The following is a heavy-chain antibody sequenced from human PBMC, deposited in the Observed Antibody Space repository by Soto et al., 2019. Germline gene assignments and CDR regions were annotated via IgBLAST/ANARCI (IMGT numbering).Heavy chain of an antibody. J-gene: IGHJ6*02. CDR1: GFTFSSYS. CDR3: ARDQRDSSGYYFGPRNYGMDV. V-gene: IGHV3-21*01. CDR2: ISSSSSYI. Sequence: EVQLVESGGGLVKPGGSLRLSCAASGFTFSSYSMNWVRQAPGKGLEWVSSISSSSSYIYYADSVKGRFTISRDNAKNSLYLQMNSLRAEDTAVYYCARDQRDSSGYYFGPRNYGMDVWGQGTTVTVSS. D-gene: IGHD3-22*01.